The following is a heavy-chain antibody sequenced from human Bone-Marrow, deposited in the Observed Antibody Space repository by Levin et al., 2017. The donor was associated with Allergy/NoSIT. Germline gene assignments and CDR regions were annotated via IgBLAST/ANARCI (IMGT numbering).Heavy chain of an antibody. Sequence: GGSLRLSCAASGFTFSNYAMSWVRQAPGRGLEWVSGISGTGISTYYADSVKGRFTISRDNSKNTIYIQMNSLRVDDTALSYCAKDTLTGLIARGHATPAFDCWGQGTLVTVSS. J-gene: IGHJ4*02. CDR3: AKDTLTGLIARGHATPAFDC. V-gene: IGHV3-23*01. CDR2: ISGTGIST. CDR1: GFTFSNYA. D-gene: IGHD2-15*01.